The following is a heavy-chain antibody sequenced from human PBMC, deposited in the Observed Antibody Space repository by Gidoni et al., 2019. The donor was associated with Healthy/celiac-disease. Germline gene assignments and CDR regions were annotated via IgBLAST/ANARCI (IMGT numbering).Heavy chain of an antibody. D-gene: IGHD3-10*01. CDR1: GFTFSSYA. V-gene: IGHV3-23*01. CDR3: AKVTEGFGEFLIFDY. Sequence: EVQLLESGGGLVQPGGSLRLSCAPSGFTFSSYAMSWVRQAPGKGLEWVSAISGSGGSTYYADSVKGRFTISRDNSKNTLYLQMNSLRAEDTAVYYCAKVTEGFGEFLIFDYWGQGTLVTVSS. J-gene: IGHJ4*02. CDR2: ISGSGGST.